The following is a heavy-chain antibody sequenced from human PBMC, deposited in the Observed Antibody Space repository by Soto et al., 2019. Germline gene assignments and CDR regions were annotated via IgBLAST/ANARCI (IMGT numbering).Heavy chain of an antibody. V-gene: IGHV4-59*01. CDR3: ASGPDSSGYRDYYYYGMDV. CDR1: GGSISSYY. CDR2: IYYSGST. J-gene: IGHJ6*02. D-gene: IGHD3-22*01. Sequence: SETLSLTCTVSGGSISSYYWSWIRQPPGKGLEWIGYIYYSGSTNYNPSLKSRVTISVDTSKNQFSLKLSSVTAADTAVFYCASGPDSSGYRDYYYYGMDVWGQGTTVTVS.